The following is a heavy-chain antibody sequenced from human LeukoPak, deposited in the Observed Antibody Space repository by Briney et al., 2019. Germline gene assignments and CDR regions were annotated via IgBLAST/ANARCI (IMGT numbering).Heavy chain of an antibody. CDR1: GGSISSSSYY. D-gene: IGHD3-10*01. Sequence: SETLSLTCTVSGGSISSSSYYWGWIRQPPGKGLEWIGSIYYSGSTYYNPSLKSRVTISVDTSKNQFSLKLSSVTAADTAVYYCARHRYYGSGSYYYYYYYYMDVWGKGTTVTISS. CDR3: ARHRYYGSGSYYYYYYYYMDV. CDR2: IYYSGST. V-gene: IGHV4-39*01. J-gene: IGHJ6*03.